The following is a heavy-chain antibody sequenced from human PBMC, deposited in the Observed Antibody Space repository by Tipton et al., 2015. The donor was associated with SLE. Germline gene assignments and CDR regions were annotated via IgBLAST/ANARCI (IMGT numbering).Heavy chain of an antibody. V-gene: IGHV4-34*01. CDR1: GGSFSGYY. CDR2: INHSGST. J-gene: IGHJ5*02. CDR3: ARLLGPFMARGVLRNTWFDP. D-gene: IGHD3-10*01. Sequence: TLSLTCAVYGGSFSGYYWSWIRQPPGKGLEWIGEINHSGSTNYNPSLKSRVTISVDPSKNQFSLKVNSVTAADTAVYYCARLLGPFMARGVLRNTWFDPWGQGTLVTVSS.